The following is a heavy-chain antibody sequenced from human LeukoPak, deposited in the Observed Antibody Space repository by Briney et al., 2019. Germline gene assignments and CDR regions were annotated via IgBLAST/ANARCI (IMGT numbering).Heavy chain of an antibody. Sequence: ASVKVSCKASGFTFHDYYLHWVRQAPGQGLEWMGRIILNGGATNYAQKFQGRVTLTRDTSISTAYMELSRQTSDDTAVYYCATDGGDHNFNYWGQGTLVTVSS. CDR2: IILNGGAT. CDR3: ATDGGDHNFNY. V-gene: IGHV1-2*06. D-gene: IGHD2-21*02. J-gene: IGHJ4*02. CDR1: GFTFHDYY.